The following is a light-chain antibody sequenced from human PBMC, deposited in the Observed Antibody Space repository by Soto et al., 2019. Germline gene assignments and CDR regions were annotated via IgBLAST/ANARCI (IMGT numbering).Light chain of an antibody. CDR2: EVR. CDR1: SSDVGKYDY. J-gene: IGLJ3*02. Sequence: QSVLTQPPSASGSPGQSVTISCTGTSSDVGKYDYVSWFQHHPGKAPKLIIYEVRNRPSGVSNRLSGSKSGNTASLTISGLQADDEADYYCCSYTSSSIRVFGGGTKLTVL. V-gene: IGLV2-14*01. CDR3: CSYTSSSIRV.